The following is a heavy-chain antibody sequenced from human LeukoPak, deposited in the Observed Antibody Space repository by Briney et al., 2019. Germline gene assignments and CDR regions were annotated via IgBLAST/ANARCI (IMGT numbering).Heavy chain of an antibody. V-gene: IGHV1-18*01. CDR2: ISAYNGNT. CDR3: ARDKADIVVVPAAIAPSDAFDI. Sequence: ASVKVSCKASGYTFTSYGISWVRQAPGQGLEWMGWISAYNGNTNYAQKLLGRVTMTTDTSTSTAYMELRSLRSDDTAVYYCARDKADIVVVPAAIAPSDAFDIWGQGTMVTVSS. D-gene: IGHD2-2*02. CDR1: GYTFTSYG. J-gene: IGHJ3*02.